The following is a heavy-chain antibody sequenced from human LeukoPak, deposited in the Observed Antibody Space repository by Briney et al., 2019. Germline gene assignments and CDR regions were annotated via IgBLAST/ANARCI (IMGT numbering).Heavy chain of an antibody. Sequence: GALRLSCAASGFTFSSYGMSWVRQAPGKGLEWVSAISGSGGSTYYADSVKGRFTISRDNSKNTLYLQMNSLRAEDTAVYYCAKVAEVGATGYYYYMDVWGKGTTVTISS. J-gene: IGHJ6*03. CDR3: AKVAEVGATGYYYYMDV. V-gene: IGHV3-23*01. CDR2: ISGSGGST. CDR1: GFTFSSYG. D-gene: IGHD1-26*01.